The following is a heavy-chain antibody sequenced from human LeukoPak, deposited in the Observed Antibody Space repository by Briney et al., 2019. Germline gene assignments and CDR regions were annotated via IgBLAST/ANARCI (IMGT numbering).Heavy chain of an antibody. J-gene: IGHJ4*02. CDR2: ISGSGGST. CDR3: AKGRSSGWYPRFDF. V-gene: IGHV3-23*01. D-gene: IGHD6-19*01. CDR1: GFTFSNYA. Sequence: GGSLRLSCAAPGFTFSNYAMSWVRRAPGKGLEWVSTISGSGGSTYYADSVKGRFTISRDNSKNTLYLQMNSLRAEDTAVYYCAKGRSSGWYPRFDFWGQGTLVTVSS.